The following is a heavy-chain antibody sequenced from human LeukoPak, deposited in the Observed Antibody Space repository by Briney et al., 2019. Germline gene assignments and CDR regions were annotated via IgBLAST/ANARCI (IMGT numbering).Heavy chain of an antibody. J-gene: IGHJ4*02. CDR2: ISSSSTI. CDR1: GFTFSSYS. CDR3: AKDERTGATVTALDC. V-gene: IGHV3-48*01. Sequence: PGGSLRLSCAASGFTFSSYSMNWVRQAPGKGLEWVSYISSSSTIYYADSVKGRFTISRDNSKNTLYLQMNSLRAEDTAVYYCAKDERTGATVTALDCWGQGTLVTVSS. D-gene: IGHD4-17*01.